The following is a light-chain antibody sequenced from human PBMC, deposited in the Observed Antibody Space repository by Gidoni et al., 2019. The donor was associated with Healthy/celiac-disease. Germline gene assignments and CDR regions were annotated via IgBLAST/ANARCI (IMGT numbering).Light chain of an antibody. CDR1: QSVSSSY. V-gene: IGKV3-20*01. CDR3: QQYGSSYT. CDR2: GAS. J-gene: IGKJ2*01. Sequence: EIVLTQSPGTLSWSPGERATLSCRASQSVSSSYLAWYQQKPGQAPRLHSYGASSRATGIPDRFSGSGSGTDFTLTISRLEPEDFAVYYCQQYGSSYTFGQGTKLEIK.